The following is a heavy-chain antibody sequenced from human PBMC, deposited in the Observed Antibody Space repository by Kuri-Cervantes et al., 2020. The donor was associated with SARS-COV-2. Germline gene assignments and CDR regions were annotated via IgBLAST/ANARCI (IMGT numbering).Heavy chain of an antibody. CDR2: IYYSGSA. D-gene: IGHD3-16*02. CDR1: GGSISSSSYY. CDR3: ATLLSLDAFDI. J-gene: IGHJ3*02. Sequence: SETLSLTCTVSGGSISSSSYYWGWIRQPPGKGLEWIGSIYYSGSAYYNPSLKSRVTISVDTSKNQFSLKLSSVTAADTAVYYCATLLSLDAFDIWGQGTMVTVSS. V-gene: IGHV4-39*01.